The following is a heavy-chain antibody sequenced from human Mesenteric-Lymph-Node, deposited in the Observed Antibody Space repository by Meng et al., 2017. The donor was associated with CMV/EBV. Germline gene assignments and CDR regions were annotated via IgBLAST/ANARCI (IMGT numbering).Heavy chain of an antibody. J-gene: IGHJ6*02. Sequence: GESLKISCVASELTFSNYWMHWVRQAPGKGLVWVARIKSDASSTTYADSVKGRFTISRDNAKNSLYLQMNSLRAEDTAVYYCARVKWFGELSTYYYYGMDVWGQGTTVTVSS. CDR2: IKSDASST. CDR3: ARVKWFGELSTYYYYGMDV. D-gene: IGHD3-10*01. V-gene: IGHV3-74*01. CDR1: ELTFSNYW.